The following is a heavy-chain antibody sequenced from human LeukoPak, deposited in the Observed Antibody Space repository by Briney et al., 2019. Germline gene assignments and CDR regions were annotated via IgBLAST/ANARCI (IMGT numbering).Heavy chain of an antibody. CDR2: IIPILGIA. V-gene: IGHV1-69*04. Sequence: ASVKVSCKASGGTFSSYIISWVRQAPGHGLGCLGRIIPILGIANYAQKFQGRVTITADKSTSTAYMELSSLRSEDTAVYYCAREGVTTVTTSPYYYYYMDVWGKGTTVTVSS. CDR3: AREGVTTVTTSPYYYYYMDV. D-gene: IGHD4-17*01. J-gene: IGHJ6*03. CDR1: GGTFSSYI.